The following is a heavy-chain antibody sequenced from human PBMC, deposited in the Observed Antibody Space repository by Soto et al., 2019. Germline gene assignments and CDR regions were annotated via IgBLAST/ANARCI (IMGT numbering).Heavy chain of an antibody. J-gene: IGHJ4*02. CDR3: AEVLWGYDGEPGDY. V-gene: IGHV3-23*01. D-gene: IGHD3-22*01. CDR1: GFTFSSYA. CDR2: ISGSGGST. Sequence: EVQLLESGGGLVQPGGSLRLSCAASGFTFSSYAMSWVRQAPGKGLEWVSAISGSGGSTYYADSVKGRFTISRDNSKNTLDLQMNSMRAEDTAVYYCAEVLWGYDGEPGDYWGQGTLVTVSS.